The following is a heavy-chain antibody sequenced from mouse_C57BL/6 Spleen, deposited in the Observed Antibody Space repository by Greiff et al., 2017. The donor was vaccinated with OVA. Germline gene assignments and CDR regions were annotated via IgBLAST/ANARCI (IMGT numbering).Heavy chain of an antibody. V-gene: IGHV1-61*01. CDR2: IYPSDSET. Sequence: VQLQQSGAELVRPGSSVKLSCKASGYTFTSYWMDWVKQRPGQGLEWIGNIYPSDSETHYNQKFKDKATLTVDKSSSTAYMQLSSLTSEDSAVYYCARSKYYGSSPFAYWGQGTLVTVSA. CDR1: GYTFTSYW. CDR3: ARSKYYGSSPFAY. D-gene: IGHD1-1*01. J-gene: IGHJ3*01.